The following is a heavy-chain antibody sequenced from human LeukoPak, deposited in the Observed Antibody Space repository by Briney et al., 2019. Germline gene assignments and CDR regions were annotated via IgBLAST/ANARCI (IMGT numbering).Heavy chain of an antibody. V-gene: IGHV1-18*01. D-gene: IGHD3-10*01. CDR3: AKDLYSSLSGSEVFDI. Sequence: ASVKVSCKTSGYLFISYGINWVRQAPGQGLEWMGWISGHTGRATYAQKFQDRLTMTSDVPTTTAYMELTGLRFNDTAVYFCAKDLYSSLSGSEVFDIWGQGTRVTV. J-gene: IGHJ3*02. CDR1: GYLFISYG. CDR2: ISGHTGRA.